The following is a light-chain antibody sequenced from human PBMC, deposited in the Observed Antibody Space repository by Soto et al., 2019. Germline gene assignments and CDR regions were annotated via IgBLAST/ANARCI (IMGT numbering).Light chain of an antibody. CDR2: EVT. V-gene: IGLV2-14*01. CDR3: SSYRSTRTFSVL. CDR1: SRDIGDYNY. J-gene: IGLJ2*01. Sequence: QSALTQPASVSGSPGQSITISCTGTSRDIGDYNYVSWFQQHPGKAPKLVIYEVTNRPSGVSSRFSGSKSGNTASLTISGLQAEDEADYYCSSYRSTRTFSVLFGGGTQLTVL.